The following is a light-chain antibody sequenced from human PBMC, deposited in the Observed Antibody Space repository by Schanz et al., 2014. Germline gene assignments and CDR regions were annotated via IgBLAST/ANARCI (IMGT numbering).Light chain of an antibody. V-gene: IGLV2-14*01. CDR1: SSDVGGYKY. CDR2: NVS. Sequence: QFALTQPASVSGSPGQSITISCTGTSSDVGGYKYVSWYQQHPGKAPKLMIYNVSNRPSGVSNRFSGSKSGNTASLTVSGLQAEDEADYYCSSYTTTSTWVFGGGTKLTVL. CDR3: SSYTTTSTWV. J-gene: IGLJ3*02.